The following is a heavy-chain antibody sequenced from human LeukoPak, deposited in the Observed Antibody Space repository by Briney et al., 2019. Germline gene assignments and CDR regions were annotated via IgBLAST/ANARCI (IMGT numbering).Heavy chain of an antibody. CDR3: ARSPSMVRGVIYWFDP. V-gene: IGHV4-59*01. Sequence: SETLSLTCTVSGGSISSYYWSWIRQPPGKGLEWIGYIYYSGSTNYNPSLKSRVTISVDTSKNQFSLKLGSVTAADTAVYYCARSPSMVRGVIYWFDPWGQGTLVTVSS. CDR2: IYYSGST. D-gene: IGHD3-10*01. J-gene: IGHJ5*02. CDR1: GGSISSYY.